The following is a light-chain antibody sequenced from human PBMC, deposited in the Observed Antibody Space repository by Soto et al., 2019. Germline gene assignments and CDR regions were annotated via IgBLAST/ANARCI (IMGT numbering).Light chain of an antibody. CDR2: GAS. J-gene: IGKJ1*01. CDR3: QQYSNWPRT. Sequence: EIVVTQSPATLPVSPGERATLSCTASQSVSTNLAWYQQKPGRAPRLLIYGASTRATGIPARFSGSGSGTEFTLTISSLQSEDFAVYHCQQYSNWPRTFGQGTKVEV. CDR1: QSVSTN. V-gene: IGKV3-15*01.